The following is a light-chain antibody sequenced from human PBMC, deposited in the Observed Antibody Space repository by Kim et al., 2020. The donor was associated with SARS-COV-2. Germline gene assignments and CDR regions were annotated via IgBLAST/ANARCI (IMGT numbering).Light chain of an antibody. Sequence: GQMVTISCTGGTCISGSAYNVHWYQHLPGTAPNLRFSGNNNRPSGVPDRFAGSDSGPSASLAITGLQAADEADYYCQSFDSSLREVFGGGTQLTVL. J-gene: IGLJ2*01. CDR3: QSFDSSLREV. V-gene: IGLV1-40*01. CDR2: GNN. CDR1: TCISGSAYN.